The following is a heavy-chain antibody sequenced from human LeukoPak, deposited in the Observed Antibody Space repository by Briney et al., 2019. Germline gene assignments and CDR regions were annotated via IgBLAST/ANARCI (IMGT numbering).Heavy chain of an antibody. Sequence: AGGSLRLSCTTSGFTFGDYAMSWVRQAPGKGLEWVGFIRSKTYGGTTEHAASVKGRFTISRDDSKSIAYLQMNSLKTEDTAVYYCTQYGDNANLDYWGQGTLVTVSS. CDR1: GFTFGDYA. J-gene: IGHJ4*02. D-gene: IGHD4-17*01. V-gene: IGHV3-49*04. CDR3: TQYGDNANLDY. CDR2: IRSKTYGGTT.